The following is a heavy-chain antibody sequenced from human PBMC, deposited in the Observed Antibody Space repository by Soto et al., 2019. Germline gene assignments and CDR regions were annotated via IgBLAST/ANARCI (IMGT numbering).Heavy chain of an antibody. V-gene: IGHV3-23*01. Sequence: EVQLLESGGGMVEPRGSLKLSCAASGFSFGTYVMNWVRQAPGKGLEWVSGIRGSGGRVYSADSVKGRFTISRDNSRNTLYLQMNSRRAEDTAIYYCAMTRLYDTGTNDYHRDALDIWGQGTQVIVSS. CDR2: IRGSGGRV. CDR1: GFSFGTYV. D-gene: IGHD3-22*01. J-gene: IGHJ3*02. CDR3: AMTRLYDTGTNDYHRDALDI.